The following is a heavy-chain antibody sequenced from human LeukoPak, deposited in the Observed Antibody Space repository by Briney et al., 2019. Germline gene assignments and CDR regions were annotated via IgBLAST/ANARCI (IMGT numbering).Heavy chain of an antibody. J-gene: IGHJ3*02. D-gene: IGHD6-19*01. CDR2: IYYSGST. CDR3: ARGLSSGWSYLIEVDAFDI. CDR1: GDSINSSSFY. Sequence: SETLSLTCTVSGDSINSSSFYWGWIRQPPGKGLEWIGYIYYSGSTNYNPSLKSRVTISVDTSKNQFSLKLSSVTAADTAVYYCARGLSSGWSYLIEVDAFDIWGQGTMVTVSS. V-gene: IGHV4-61*05.